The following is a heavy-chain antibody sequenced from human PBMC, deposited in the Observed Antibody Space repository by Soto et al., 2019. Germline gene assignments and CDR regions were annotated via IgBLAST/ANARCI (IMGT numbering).Heavy chain of an antibody. CDR1: GYTFTGYY. Sequence: ASVKVFCKASGYTFTGYYMHWVRQAPGQGLEWMGWINPNSGGTNYAQKFQGRVTMTRDTSISTAYMELSRLRSDDTAVYYCARGGPGCSGGSCYSNYYYYGMDVWGQGTTVTVSS. V-gene: IGHV1-2*02. D-gene: IGHD2-15*01. J-gene: IGHJ6*02. CDR3: ARGGPGCSGGSCYSNYYYYGMDV. CDR2: INPNSGGT.